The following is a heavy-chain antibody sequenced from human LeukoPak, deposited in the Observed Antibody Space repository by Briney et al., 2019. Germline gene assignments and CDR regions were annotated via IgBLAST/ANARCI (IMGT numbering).Heavy chain of an antibody. J-gene: IGHJ5*02. CDR2: INPNSGGT. Sequence: ASVKVSCKASGYTFTGYYMHWVRQAPGQGLEWMGWINPNSGGTNYAQKFQGRVTMTRDTSISTAYMELSRLRSDDTAVYYCARDKGIAAAKTASWFDPWGQGTLVTVSS. CDR3: ARDKGIAAAKTASWFDP. CDR1: GYTFTGYY. D-gene: IGHD6-13*01. V-gene: IGHV1-2*02.